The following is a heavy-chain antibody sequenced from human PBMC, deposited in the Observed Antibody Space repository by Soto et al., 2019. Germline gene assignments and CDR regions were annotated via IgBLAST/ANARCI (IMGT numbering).Heavy chain of an antibody. CDR1: GDSVTTKNYY. CDR2: LYDTGST. V-gene: IGHV4-61*03. D-gene: IGHD5-12*01. CDR3: GRVWLKRRDTNWFDP. Sequence: SETLSLTCIVSGDSVTTKNYYWNWIRQPPGRGLEWIGCLYDTGSTNYNPSLRSRVAMSADTSKNHISLRLTSVTADDTAVYYCGRVWLKRRDTNWFDPWGQGALVTVSS. J-gene: IGHJ5*02.